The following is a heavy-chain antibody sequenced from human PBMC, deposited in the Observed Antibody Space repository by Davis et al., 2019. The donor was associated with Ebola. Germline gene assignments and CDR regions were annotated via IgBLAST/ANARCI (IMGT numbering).Heavy chain of an antibody. D-gene: IGHD2-2*01. CDR1: GFTFNRYW. CDR3: ARVSVPAALVPIDYYAMDV. V-gene: IGHV3-7*03. CDR2: IKEDGSEK. J-gene: IGHJ6*02. Sequence: PGGSLRLSCAASGFTFNRYWMSWVRQAPGKGLQWVANIKEDGSEKYYVDSVKGRFTISRDNAKNSLYLQMNSLRAEDTAVYYCARVSVPAALVPIDYYAMDVWGQGTTVIVSS.